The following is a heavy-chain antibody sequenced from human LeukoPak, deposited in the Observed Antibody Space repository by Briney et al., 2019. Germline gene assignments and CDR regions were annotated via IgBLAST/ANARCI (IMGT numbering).Heavy chain of an antibody. Sequence: RGSLRLSCVASGFTFTNAWMTWVRQSPGMGLEWVGRIKSNTNGGTSDYAAPVKGRFTISRDDSKNTLYLQMNSLKPEDTAMYYCTTHSVTVTGTHFWGQGALVTVSS. V-gene: IGHV3-15*07. CDR2: IKSNTNGGTS. D-gene: IGHD6-19*01. J-gene: IGHJ4*01. CDR1: GFTFTNAW. CDR3: TTHSVTVTGTHF.